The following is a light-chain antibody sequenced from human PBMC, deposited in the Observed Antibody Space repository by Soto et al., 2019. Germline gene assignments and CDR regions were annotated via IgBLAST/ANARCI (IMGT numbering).Light chain of an antibody. CDR3: QQLYTTPLT. Sequence: DTQLTQSPSSLSASVGDRVTIACRASQSISSYLDWYQQKPGTAPKLLISAASSLQSGVPSRFSGSGSGTDFTLTISSLQPEDFATYYCQQLYTTPLTFGEGTKVDIK. J-gene: IGKJ4*01. CDR2: AAS. V-gene: IGKV1-39*01. CDR1: QSISSY.